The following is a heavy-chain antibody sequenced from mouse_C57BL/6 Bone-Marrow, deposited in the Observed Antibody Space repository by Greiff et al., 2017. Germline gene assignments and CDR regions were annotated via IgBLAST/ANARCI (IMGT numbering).Heavy chain of an antibody. CDR1: GFNIKDYY. D-gene: IGHD2-1*01. J-gene: IGHJ4*01. Sequence: VQLKESGAELVKPGASVKLSCTASGFNIKDYYMHWVKPRTEQGLEWIGRIDPEDGETKYAPQFQGKAPITADTSPNTAYRQVSSLTSEDTAVYYCARKDGNAGVDYWGQGTSVTVSS. CDR2: IDPEDGET. CDR3: ARKDGNAGVDY. V-gene: IGHV14-2*01.